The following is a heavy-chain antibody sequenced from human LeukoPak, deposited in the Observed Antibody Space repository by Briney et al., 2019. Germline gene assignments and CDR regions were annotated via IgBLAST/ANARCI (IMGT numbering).Heavy chain of an antibody. CDR1: GGSTSSDH. CDR2: IYYSGST. CDR3: ARKNDFDI. Sequence: TSETLSLTCTVSGGSTSSDHWNWIRQPPGKGLEWIGCIYYSGSTYYNPSLKSRVTISVDMSKSQFSLRLTSVTAADTAVYYCARKNDFDIWGQGTLVTVSS. D-gene: IGHD2/OR15-2a*01. J-gene: IGHJ3*02. V-gene: IGHV4-59*01.